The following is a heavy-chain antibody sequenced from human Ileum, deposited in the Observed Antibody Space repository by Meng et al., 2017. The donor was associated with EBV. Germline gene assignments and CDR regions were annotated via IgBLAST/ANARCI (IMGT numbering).Heavy chain of an antibody. V-gene: IGHV4-4*02. CDR1: GESIISNYW. CDR2: IYYNTNT. Sequence: QLQLHESGPGLVKPSGTLSLTCAVSGESIISNYWWSWVRQPPGKGLEWIGEIYYNTNTNYNPSLKGRVTMSVDTSQNQFSLTLSSVTAADTAVYFCARKFSVVGSTDGWFDPWGQGTLVTVSS. D-gene: IGHD2-8*01. J-gene: IGHJ5*02. CDR3: ARKFSVVGSTDGWFDP.